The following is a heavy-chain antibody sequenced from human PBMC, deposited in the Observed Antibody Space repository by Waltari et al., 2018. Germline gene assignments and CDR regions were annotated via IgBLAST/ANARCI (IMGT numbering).Heavy chain of an antibody. CDR3: ARSVYADYSYYGMDV. J-gene: IGHJ6*02. CDR2: IYPGDSES. D-gene: IGHD2-8*01. Sequence: EVQLVQSGAEVKKPGESLKISCKGSGYSFTSYWIGWVRQMPGKGLEWMETIYPGDSESRYSPSFQGQVTISADKSISTAYLQWSSLKASDTAMYYCARSVYADYSYYGMDVWGQGTTVTVSS. V-gene: IGHV5-51*01. CDR1: GYSFTSYW.